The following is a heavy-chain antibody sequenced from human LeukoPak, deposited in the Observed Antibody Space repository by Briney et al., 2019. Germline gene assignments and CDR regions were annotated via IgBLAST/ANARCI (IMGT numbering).Heavy chain of an antibody. Sequence: GGSLRLSCAASGFTFSDNYMTWIRQAPGKGLEWVSYISNTGSTTYYADPVKGRFTISRDNAKNSLYLQMNSLRAEDTAAYYCARARKGYYFDYWSQGTLVTVSS. CDR2: ISNTGSTT. CDR1: GFTFSDNY. CDR3: ARARKGYYFDY. J-gene: IGHJ4*02. D-gene: IGHD1-14*01. V-gene: IGHV3-11*04.